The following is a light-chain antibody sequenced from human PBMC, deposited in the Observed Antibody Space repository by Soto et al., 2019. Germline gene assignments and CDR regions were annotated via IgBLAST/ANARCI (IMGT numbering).Light chain of an antibody. J-gene: IGKJ5*01. CDR2: GTS. CDR1: QSVGSN. CDR3: QQYNNWPSIT. Sequence: EIVMTQSPATLSVSPGERATLSCRASQSVGSNLAWYQQKPGQAPRLLIYGTSTRATGIPARFSGSGSGTEFTLTISSLQSEDFAVYYCQQYNNWPSITFGQGTRLEIK. V-gene: IGKV3-15*01.